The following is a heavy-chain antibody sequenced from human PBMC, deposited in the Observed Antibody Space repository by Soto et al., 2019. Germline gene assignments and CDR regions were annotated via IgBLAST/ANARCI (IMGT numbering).Heavy chain of an antibody. CDR2: IYPGDSDT. CDR3: ARPRSSSRNYYGMDV. CDR1: GYRFTSYW. J-gene: IGHJ6*02. D-gene: IGHD6-13*01. Sequence: GESLKISCKGSGYRFTSYWIGWVSQMPGKGLEWMGIIYPGDSDTRYSPSFQGQVTISADKSISTAYLQWSSLKASDTAMYYCARPRSSSRNYYGMDVWGQGTTVTVSS. V-gene: IGHV5-51*01.